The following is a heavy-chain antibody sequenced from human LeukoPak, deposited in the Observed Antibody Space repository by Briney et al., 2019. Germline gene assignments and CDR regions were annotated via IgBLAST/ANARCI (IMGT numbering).Heavy chain of an antibody. CDR1: GYTFTSYD. V-gene: IGHV1-8*01. D-gene: IGHD3-10*01. Sequence: ASVKVSCKASGYTFTSYDINWVRQVTGQGLEWMGWMNPNSGNTGYAQKFQGRVTMTRNTSISTAYMELSSLRSEDTAVYYCARTTGRWFGSVLGYWGQGTLVTVSS. J-gene: IGHJ4*02. CDR3: ARTTGRWFGSVLGY. CDR2: MNPNSGNT.